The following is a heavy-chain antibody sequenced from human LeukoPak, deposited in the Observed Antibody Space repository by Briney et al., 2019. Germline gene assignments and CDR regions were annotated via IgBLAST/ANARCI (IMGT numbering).Heavy chain of an antibody. D-gene: IGHD3-10*01. CDR3: ASISNIGKYYYGSGRDY. CDR1: GGSISSSSYY. Sequence: SETLSLTCTVSGGSISSSSYYWGWIRQPPGKGLEWIGSIYYSGSTYYNPSLKSRVTISVDTSKNQFSLKLSSVTAADTAVYYCASISNIGKYYYGSGRDYWGQGTLVTVSS. CDR2: IYYSGST. V-gene: IGHV4-39*01. J-gene: IGHJ4*02.